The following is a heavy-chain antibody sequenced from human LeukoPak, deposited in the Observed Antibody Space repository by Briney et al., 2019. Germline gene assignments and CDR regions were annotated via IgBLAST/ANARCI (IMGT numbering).Heavy chain of an antibody. CDR3: ARADSSGYRDRAFDI. J-gene: IGHJ3*02. V-gene: IGHV4-59*08. CDR2: IYYSGST. CDR1: GGSISSYY. D-gene: IGHD3-22*01. Sequence: SETLSLTCTVSGGSISSYYWSWIRQPPGKGLEWIGYIYYSGSTNYNPSLKSRVTISVDTSKNQFSLKLSSVTAADTAVYYCARADSSGYRDRAFDIWGQGTMVTVSS.